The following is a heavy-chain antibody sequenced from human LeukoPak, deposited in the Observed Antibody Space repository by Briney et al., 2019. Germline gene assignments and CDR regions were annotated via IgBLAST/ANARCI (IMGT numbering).Heavy chain of an antibody. V-gene: IGHV4-61*08. Sequence: SQTLSLTCTVSGGSVNSADSYWSWIRQPPGKGLEWIGYTHDSGNSNYNPSLRSRVTISTDTSKNQFSLKLTSVTAADTAVYYCARDRSAAPADYWGQGTLVTVSS. CDR2: THDSGNS. J-gene: IGHJ4*02. D-gene: IGHD6-13*01. CDR1: GGSVNSADSY. CDR3: ARDRSAAPADY.